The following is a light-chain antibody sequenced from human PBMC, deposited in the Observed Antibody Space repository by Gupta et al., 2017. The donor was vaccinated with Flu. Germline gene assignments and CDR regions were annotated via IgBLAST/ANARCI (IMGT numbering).Light chain of an antibody. CDR2: GAS. Sequence: EIVMKLSLETLSVYPGERATLSCRTSQSVSSNLAWYQQKPGQAPRLLIYGASTRATGIPARFSGSVSGTEFTLTISSLQSEDFAVDYCKQYNNWPYTFGQGPSWRSN. J-gene: IGKJ2*01. V-gene: IGKV3-15*01. CDR3: KQYNNWPYT. CDR1: QSVSSN.